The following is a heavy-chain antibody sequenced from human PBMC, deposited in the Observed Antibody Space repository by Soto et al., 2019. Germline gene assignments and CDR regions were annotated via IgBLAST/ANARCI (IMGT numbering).Heavy chain of an antibody. Sequence: GGSLRLSCAASGFSFNLHEMNWVRQAPGKGLEWISYIGTSGSTKYYADSVQGRFTISRDNTKNSVYLQMNSLRDEDTAVYYCARGHIVATILDYWGQGTLVTV. CDR2: IGTSGSTK. D-gene: IGHD5-12*01. J-gene: IGHJ4*02. CDR1: GFSFNLHE. V-gene: IGHV3-48*03. CDR3: ARGHIVATILDY.